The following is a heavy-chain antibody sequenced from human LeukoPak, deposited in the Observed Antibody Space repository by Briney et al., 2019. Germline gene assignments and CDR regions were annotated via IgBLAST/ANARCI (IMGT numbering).Heavy chain of an antibody. CDR3: ARQYGGWYLLSYFDY. J-gene: IGHJ4*02. CDR1: GGSISSSSYY. V-gene: IGHV4-39*01. Sequence: SETLSLTCTVSGGSISSSSYYWGWIRQPPGKGLEWIGSIYYSGSTYYNPSLKSRVTISVDTSKNQFSLKLSSVTAADTAVYYCARQYGGWYLLSYFDYWGQGTLVTVSS. CDR2: IYYSGST. D-gene: IGHD6-19*01.